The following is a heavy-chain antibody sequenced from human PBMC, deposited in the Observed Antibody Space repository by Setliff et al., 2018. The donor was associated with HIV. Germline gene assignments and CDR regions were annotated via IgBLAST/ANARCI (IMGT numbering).Heavy chain of an antibody. CDR1: GYTFTTFR. CDR2: IRPSDETT. V-gene: IGHV1-46*04. CDR3: ARDIGLSN. D-gene: IGHD2-21*02. J-gene: IGHJ4*02. Sequence: ASVKVSCKASGYTFTTFRINWVRQAPGQGLEWMGVIRPSDETTYTQTLQGRVTLTRDTSTSTVYMDLTSLTSEDTAVYFCARDIGLSNWGQGTLVTVSS.